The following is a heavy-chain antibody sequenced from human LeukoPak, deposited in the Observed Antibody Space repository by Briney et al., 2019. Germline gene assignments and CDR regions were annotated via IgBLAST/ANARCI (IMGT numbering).Heavy chain of an antibody. CDR3: ARGFEVTMVRGVHAGDYFDY. CDR2: INHSGST. J-gene: IGHJ4*02. D-gene: IGHD3-10*01. V-gene: IGHV4-34*01. Sequence: PSETLSLTCAVYGGSFSGYYWSWIRQPPGEGLEWIGEINHSGSTNYNPSLKSRVTISVDTSKNQFSLKLSSVTAADTAVYYCARGFEVTMVRGVHAGDYFDYWGQGTLVTVSS. CDR1: GGSFSGYY.